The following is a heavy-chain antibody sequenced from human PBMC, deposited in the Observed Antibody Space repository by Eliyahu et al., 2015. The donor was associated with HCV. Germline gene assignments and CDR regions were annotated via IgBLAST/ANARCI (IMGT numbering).Heavy chain of an antibody. J-gene: IGHJ4*02. D-gene: IGHD6-6*01. CDR3: ARGLPVRPEPCDY. V-gene: IGHV3-48*02. CDR1: GFNFNSYG. CDR2: ISRDNVLT. Sequence: EVRLVESGGGLVQPGGSLRLSCVASGFNFNSYGLHWVRQAPGKGPEWISHISRDNVLTHYADSVRGRFTVSRDNAKNSLFLQMSSLKDDDTAVYYCARGLPVRPEPCDYWGQGTLVTVSS.